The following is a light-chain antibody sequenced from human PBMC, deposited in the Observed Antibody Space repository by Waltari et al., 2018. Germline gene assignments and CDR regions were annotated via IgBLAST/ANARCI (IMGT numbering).Light chain of an antibody. Sequence: QSALTQPASVSGSPGQSITISCAGTSSAVGGYNYVSWYQQHPGKAPKLMIYDVTKRPSGVSNRFSGSKSGNTASLTISGLQVEDEADYYCGSYTSSSTWGVFGGGTKLTVL. CDR2: DVT. CDR3: GSYTSSSTWGV. J-gene: IGLJ2*01. CDR1: SSAVGGYNY. V-gene: IGLV2-14*01.